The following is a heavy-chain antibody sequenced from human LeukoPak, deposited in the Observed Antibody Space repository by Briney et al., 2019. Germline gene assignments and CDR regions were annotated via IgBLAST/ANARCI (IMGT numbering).Heavy chain of an antibody. D-gene: IGHD6-19*01. CDR1: GFTFSSYA. CDR2: ISGSGGNT. J-gene: IGHJ4*02. V-gene: IGHV3-23*01. Sequence: GGSLRLSCAASGFTFSSYAMSWVRQAPGKGLEWVSAISGSGGNTYYADSVKGRFTISRDNSKNTLYLQMNSLRAEDTAVYYCANAGIAVAGTDYWGQGTLVTVSS. CDR3: ANAGIAVAGTDY.